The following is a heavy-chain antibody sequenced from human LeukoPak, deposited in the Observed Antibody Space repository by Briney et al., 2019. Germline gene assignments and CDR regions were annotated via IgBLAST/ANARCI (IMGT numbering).Heavy chain of an antibody. CDR2: ISGSGGST. J-gene: IGHJ4*02. CDR1: GFIFSSYA. V-gene: IGHV3-23*01. D-gene: IGHD3-22*01. CDR3: SKGLTPDYYDSSGLSFDY. Sequence: PGGSLRLSCAASGFIFSSYAMSWVRQAPGKGLEWVSGISGSGGSTFYADSGKGRFTISRDNSKTTLSLQMNSLRAEDTAVYYCSKGLTPDYYDSSGLSFDYWGQGTLVTVSS.